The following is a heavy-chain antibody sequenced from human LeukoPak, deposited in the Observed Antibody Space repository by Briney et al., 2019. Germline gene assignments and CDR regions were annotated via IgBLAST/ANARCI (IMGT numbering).Heavy chain of an antibody. V-gene: IGHV3-23*01. CDR3: ATSETTHDAFDI. CDR1: GFTFNNAW. CDR2: ISGRGGST. J-gene: IGHJ3*02. Sequence: GGSLRLSCAASGFTFNNAWMSWVRQAPGKGLEWVSTISGRGGSTYYADSAKGRFTISRDNSKNTLYLQMNSLRAEDTAVYYCATSETTHDAFDIWGQGTMVTVSS. D-gene: IGHD4-17*01.